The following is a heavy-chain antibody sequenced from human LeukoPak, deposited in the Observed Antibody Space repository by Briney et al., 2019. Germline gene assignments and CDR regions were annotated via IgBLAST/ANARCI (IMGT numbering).Heavy chain of an antibody. Sequence: GGSLRLSCAASGFTLSSYDMHWVRQAPGKGLEWVSFIQYDGSHKNYVDSVKGRFTISRDNSKNTLYLQMNSLRAEDTAVYYCARGPSGYHNTGGQGTLVTVSS. CDR1: GFTLSSYD. J-gene: IGHJ4*02. CDR3: ARGPSGYHNT. V-gene: IGHV3-30*02. CDR2: IQYDGSHK. D-gene: IGHD5-12*01.